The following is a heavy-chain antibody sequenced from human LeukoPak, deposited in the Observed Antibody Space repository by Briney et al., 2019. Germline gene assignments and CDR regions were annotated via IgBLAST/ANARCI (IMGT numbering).Heavy chain of an antibody. Sequence: GGSLRLSCAASGFTFSSYAMNWVRQAPGKGREWVSGIINRDGTTYYADSVKGRFTISRDNSKNTLYLQMNSLRAEDTAVYYCAKTTADSDAFDMWGQGTMVTVSS. J-gene: IGHJ3*02. CDR3: AKTTADSDAFDM. CDR1: GFTFSSYA. CDR2: IINRDGTT. D-gene: IGHD6-13*01. V-gene: IGHV3-23*01.